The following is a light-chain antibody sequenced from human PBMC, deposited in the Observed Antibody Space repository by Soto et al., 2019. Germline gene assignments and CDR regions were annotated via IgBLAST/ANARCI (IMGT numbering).Light chain of an antibody. Sequence: IQMTQSPSSLSASTGDRVTITCRASQGISSYLAWYQQKPGKAPKLLIYAASTLQSGVPSRFSGSGSGTDFTLTISCLQSEDFATYHCQQYYSYPLTFGGGTKVDIK. CDR2: AAS. CDR1: QGISSY. J-gene: IGKJ4*01. V-gene: IGKV1-8*01. CDR3: QQYYSYPLT.